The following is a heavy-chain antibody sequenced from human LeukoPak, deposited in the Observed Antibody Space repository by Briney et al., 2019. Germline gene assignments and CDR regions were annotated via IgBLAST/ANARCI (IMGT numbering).Heavy chain of an antibody. D-gene: IGHD1-26*01. CDR3: AKDGESYTGYFDY. J-gene: IGHJ4*02. V-gene: IGHV3-23*01. CDR2: ISGSGSST. Sequence: GGSLRLSCAASGFTFSSYAMSWVRQAPGKGLEWVSAISGSGSSTYYADSVKGRFTISRDNSKNTLYLQMNSLRADDTAVYYCAKDGESYTGYFDYWGQGTLVTVSS. CDR1: GFTFSSYA.